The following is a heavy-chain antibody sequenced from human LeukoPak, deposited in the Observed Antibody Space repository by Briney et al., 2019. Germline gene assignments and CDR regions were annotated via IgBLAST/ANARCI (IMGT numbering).Heavy chain of an antibody. CDR3: ANSRSYLGQGRPLINY. V-gene: IGHV4-34*01. CDR1: GGSFSDYY. Sequence: SETLSLTCVVYGGSFSDYYWSWVRQPPGKGLEWIGSIYYSGSTYYNPSLKSRVTISVDTSKNQFSLKLSSVTAADTAVYYCANSRSYLGQGRPLINYWGQGTLVTVSS. CDR2: IYYSGST. J-gene: IGHJ4*02. D-gene: IGHD3-16*01.